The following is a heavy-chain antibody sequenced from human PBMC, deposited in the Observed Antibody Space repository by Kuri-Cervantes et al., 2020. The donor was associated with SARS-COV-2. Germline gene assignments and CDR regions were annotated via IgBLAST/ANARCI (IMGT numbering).Heavy chain of an antibody. CDR2: ISGSGGST. J-gene: IGHJ4*02. CDR3: ARGIGIAAAGH. Sequence: ETLSLTCATSGFTFSSYAMSWVRQVPGKGLEWVSAISGSGGSTSYADSVKGRFTISRDSAKNTLYLQMNSLRAEDTAVYYCARGIGIAAAGHWGQGTLVTVSS. CDR1: GFTFSSYA. V-gene: IGHV3-23*01. D-gene: IGHD6-13*01.